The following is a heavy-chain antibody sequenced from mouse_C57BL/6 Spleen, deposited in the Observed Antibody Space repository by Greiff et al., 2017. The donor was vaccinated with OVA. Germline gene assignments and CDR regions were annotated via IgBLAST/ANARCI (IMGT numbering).Heavy chain of an antibody. Sequence: QVQLQQSGPGLVQPSQSLSITCTVSGFSLTSYGVHWVRQSPGKGLEWLGVIWSGGSTDYNAAFISRLSISKDNSKSQVFFKMNSLQADDTAIYYCARLYYGNYDAMDYWGQGTSVTVSS. CDR3: ARLYYGNYDAMDY. CDR1: GFSLTSYG. V-gene: IGHV2-2*01. D-gene: IGHD2-1*01. J-gene: IGHJ4*01. CDR2: IWSGGST.